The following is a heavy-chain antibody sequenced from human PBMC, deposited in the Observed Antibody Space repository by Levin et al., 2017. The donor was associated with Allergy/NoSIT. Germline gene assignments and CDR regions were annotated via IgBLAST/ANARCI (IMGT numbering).Heavy chain of an antibody. J-gene: IGHJ3*02. D-gene: IGHD2-15*01. Sequence: SQTLSLTCTVSGGSVRSGSYYWSWIRQPPGKGLEWIGYIYYSGSTNYNPSLKSRVTISVDTSKNQFSLKLSSVTAADTAVYYCARDRPGYCSGGSCYPKLGGDAFDIWGQGTMVTVSS. CDR2: IYYSGST. V-gene: IGHV4-61*01. CDR1: GGSVRSGSYY. CDR3: ARDRPGYCSGGSCYPKLGGDAFDI.